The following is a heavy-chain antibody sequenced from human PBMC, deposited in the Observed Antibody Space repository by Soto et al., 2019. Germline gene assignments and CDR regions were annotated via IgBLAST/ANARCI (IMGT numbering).Heavy chain of an antibody. CDR1: GGSISSYY. Sequence: SETLSLTCTVSGGSISSYYWSWIRQPPGKGLEWIGYIYYSGSTNSNPSLKSRVTISVDTSKNQFSLRLSSVTAADTAVYYCAGMTTMTTYSDSWGQGSLVTVSS. J-gene: IGHJ4*02. CDR2: IYYSGST. D-gene: IGHD4-17*01. V-gene: IGHV4-59*12. CDR3: AGMTTMTTYSDS.